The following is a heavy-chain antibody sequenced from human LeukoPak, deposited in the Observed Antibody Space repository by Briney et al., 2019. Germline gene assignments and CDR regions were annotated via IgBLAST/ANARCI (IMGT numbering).Heavy chain of an antibody. D-gene: IGHD3-3*01. J-gene: IGHJ4*02. CDR2: VDPEDGET. CDR1: GYTFTDYY. Sequence: ASVKISCKXSGYTFTDYYMHWVQQAPRKGLEWMGLVDPEDGETIYSEKFQGRVTITADTSTDTAYMELSSLRSEDTAVYYCATGNPRSTIFGVGSWGQGTLVTVSS. V-gene: IGHV1-69-2*01. CDR3: ATGNPRSTIFGVGS.